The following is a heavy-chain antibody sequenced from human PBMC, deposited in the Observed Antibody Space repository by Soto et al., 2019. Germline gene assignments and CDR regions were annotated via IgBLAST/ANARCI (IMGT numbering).Heavy chain of an antibody. V-gene: IGHV4-34*01. CDR2: INHSGST. D-gene: IGHD2-2*01. CDR3: ARFYMPQSGFFVY. Sequence: PSETLSLTCAVYGGSFSGYYWSWIRQPPGKGLEWIGEINHSGSTNYNPSLKSRVTISVDTSKNQFSLKLSSVTAADTAVYYCARFYMPQSGFFVYSGQGPLATVPS. J-gene: IGHJ4*02. CDR1: GGSFSGYY.